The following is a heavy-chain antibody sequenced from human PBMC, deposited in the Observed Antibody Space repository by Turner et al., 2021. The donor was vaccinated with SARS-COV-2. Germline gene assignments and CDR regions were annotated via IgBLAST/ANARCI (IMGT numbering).Heavy chain of an antibody. CDR3: ARELAGRFGGATEIDY. V-gene: IGHV3-21*01. Sequence: EVQLVESGGGLVTPGGSLRLSCAASGFTFSSYSMNWVRQAPGKGLEWVSFISSSSSYIYYADSVKGRFTISRDNAKNSLYLQMNSLRAEDTAVYYCARELAGRFGGATEIDYWGQGTLVTVSS. D-gene: IGHD1-26*01. CDR2: ISSSSSYI. J-gene: IGHJ4*02. CDR1: GFTFSSYS.